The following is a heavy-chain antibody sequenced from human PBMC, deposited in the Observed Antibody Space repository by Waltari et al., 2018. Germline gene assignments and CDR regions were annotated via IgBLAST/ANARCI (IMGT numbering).Heavy chain of an antibody. D-gene: IGHD2-2*03. J-gene: IGHJ4*02. Sequence: LSMHWVRQSPGKGLEWMGGFDPEDGETIYAQKFQGRVTMTEDTSTDTAYMELSSLRSEDTAVYYCATVWIRRLDYWGQGTLVTVSS. CDR1: LS. CDR3: ATVWIRRLDY. CDR2: FDPEDGET. V-gene: IGHV1-24*01.